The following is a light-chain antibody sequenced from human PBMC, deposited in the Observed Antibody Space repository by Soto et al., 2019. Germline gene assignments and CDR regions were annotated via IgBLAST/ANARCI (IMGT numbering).Light chain of an antibody. Sequence: QSVLTQPPSASGTPGQRVTISCSGSSSNIGRNTVNWYQQLPGTAPKLLIYSVNQRPSGVPDRFSGSKSGTSASLAISGLQSEDEAGYYCAAWDASLNGRLFGGGTKLTVL. CDR3: AAWDASLNGRL. V-gene: IGLV1-44*01. CDR2: SVN. CDR1: SSNIGRNT. J-gene: IGLJ2*01.